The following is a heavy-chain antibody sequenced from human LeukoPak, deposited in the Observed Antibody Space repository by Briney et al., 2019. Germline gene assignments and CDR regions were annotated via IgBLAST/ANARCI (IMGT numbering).Heavy chain of an antibody. CDR1: GYTFTGYY. Sequence: GASVKVSCKASGYTFTGYYMHWVRQAPGQGLEWMGWINPNSGGTNYAQKFQGRVTMTRDTSITTAHMELSSLRSVDTAMYYCARDRYYDFWSGSHYFDYWGQGTLVTVSS. CDR2: INPNSGGT. V-gene: IGHV1-2*02. J-gene: IGHJ4*02. D-gene: IGHD3-3*01. CDR3: ARDRYYDFWSGSHYFDY.